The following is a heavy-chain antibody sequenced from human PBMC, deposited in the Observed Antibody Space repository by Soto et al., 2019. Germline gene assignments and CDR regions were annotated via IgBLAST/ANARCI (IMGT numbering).Heavy chain of an antibody. Sequence: QTGGSLRLSCAASGFTFSSYEMNWVRQAPGKGLEWVSYISSSGSTIYYADSVKGRFTISRDNAKNSLYLQMNSLRAEDTAVYYCAREKVHYYNSSGFYYWFDPWGQVTLFTVSS. V-gene: IGHV3-48*03. D-gene: IGHD3-22*01. CDR1: GFTFSSYE. J-gene: IGHJ5*02. CDR2: ISSSGSTI. CDR3: AREKVHYYNSSGFYYWFDP.